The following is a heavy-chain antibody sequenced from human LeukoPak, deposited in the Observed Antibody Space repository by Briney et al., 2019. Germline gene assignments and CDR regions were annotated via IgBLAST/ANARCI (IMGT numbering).Heavy chain of an antibody. J-gene: IGHJ6*03. CDR2: INPSCGST. V-gene: IGHV1-46*01. Sequence: ASVKVSCKASGYTFTSYDINWVRQAPGQGLEWMGVINPSCGSTSYAQKFQGRVTMTRDMSTSTVYMELSSMRSEDTAVYYCARDRIAAAGTHYYYYYYMDVWGKGTTVTVSS. CDR1: GYTFTSYD. CDR3: ARDRIAAAGTHYYYYYYMDV. D-gene: IGHD6-13*01.